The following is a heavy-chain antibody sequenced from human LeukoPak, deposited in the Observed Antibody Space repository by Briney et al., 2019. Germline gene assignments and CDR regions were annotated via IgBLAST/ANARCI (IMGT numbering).Heavy chain of an antibody. CDR2: IHYTGAT. CDR3: AILEGYCSVGTCYPKY. V-gene: IGHV4-34*01. Sequence: PLETLSLSCAVYGGSFRGYYWSCIRQPPGKGLEWIGEIHYTGATNYKPSPKSRVTISGAPSKNQFSLKLRSVPAADTAVYYCAILEGYCSVGTCYPKYWGEGTLVTVSS. CDR1: GGSFRGYY. J-gene: IGHJ4*02. D-gene: IGHD2-15*01.